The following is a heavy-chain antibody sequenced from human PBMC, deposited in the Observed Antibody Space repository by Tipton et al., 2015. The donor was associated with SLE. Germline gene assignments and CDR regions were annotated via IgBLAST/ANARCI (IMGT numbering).Heavy chain of an antibody. J-gene: IGHJ4*02. CDR1: GYSFTSYW. V-gene: IGHV5-51*03. Sequence: VQLVQSGAEVKKPGESLKISCKASGYSFTSYWIGWVRQVPGKGPDCMGIIYPDDSDTRYSPSFQGQVTISADKSNRIVSLLWSSLKASDTAMYYCARVAGSYGLESYYIDFWGQGTLVTVSS. D-gene: IGHD3-10*01. CDR3: ARVAGSYGLESYYIDF. CDR2: IYPDDSDT.